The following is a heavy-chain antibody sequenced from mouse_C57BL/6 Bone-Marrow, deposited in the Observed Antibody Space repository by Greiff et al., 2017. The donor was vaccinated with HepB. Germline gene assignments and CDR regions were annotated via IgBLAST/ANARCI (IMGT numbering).Heavy chain of an antibody. CDR3: ARKNYYGSSYNWYFDV. CDR2: INPSTGGT. CDR1: GYSFTGYY. J-gene: IGHJ1*01. D-gene: IGHD1-1*01. Sequence: EVQLQQSGPELVKPGASVKISCKASGYSFTGYYMNWVKQSPEKSLEWIGEINPSTGGTTYNQKFKAKATLTVDKSSSTAYMQLKSLTSEDSAVYYCARKNYYGSSYNWYFDVWGSGTTVTVSS. V-gene: IGHV1-42*01.